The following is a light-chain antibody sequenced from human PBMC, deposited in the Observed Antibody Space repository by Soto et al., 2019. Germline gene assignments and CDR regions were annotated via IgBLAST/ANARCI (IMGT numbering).Light chain of an antibody. CDR2: TAS. J-gene: IGKJ4*01. CDR3: QQANSFPLT. Sequence: DLQMTQSPSSVSASVGDRVTITCRASQGISSLLAWYQQKPGKAPNLLIHTASNLQSGVPSRFSGSGSGTEFTLTISSLQPEDFATYYCQQANSFPLTFGGGTKVEIK. V-gene: IGKV1-12*01. CDR1: QGISSL.